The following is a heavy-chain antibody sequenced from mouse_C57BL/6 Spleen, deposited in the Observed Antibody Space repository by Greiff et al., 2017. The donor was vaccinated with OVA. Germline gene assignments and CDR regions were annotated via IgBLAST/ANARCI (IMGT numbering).Heavy chain of an antibody. CDR1: GFTFSDYG. V-gene: IGHV5-17*01. D-gene: IGHD1-1*01. Sequence: EVKLMESGGGLVKPGGSLKLSCAASGFTFSDYGMHWVRQAPEKGLEWVAYISSGSSTIYYADTVKGRFTISSDNAKNTLFLQMTSLRSEDTAMYYCATPNYDGSTPWFAYWGQGTLVTVSA. J-gene: IGHJ3*01. CDR3: ATPNYDGSTPWFAY. CDR2: ISSGSSTI.